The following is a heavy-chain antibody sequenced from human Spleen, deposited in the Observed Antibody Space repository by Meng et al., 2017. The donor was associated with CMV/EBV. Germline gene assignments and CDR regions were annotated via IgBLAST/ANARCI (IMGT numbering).Heavy chain of an antibody. CDR2: ISYDGSNK. CDR3: ARGPPSGYYYYYGMDV. CDR1: GFTFSSYA. J-gene: IGHJ6*02. V-gene: IGHV3-30-3*01. Sequence: GESLKISCAASGFTFSSYAMHWVRQAPGKGLEWVAVISYDGSNKYYADSVKGRFTISRDNAKNSLYLQMNSLRAEDTAVYYCARGPPSGYYYYYGMDVWGQGTTVTVSS.